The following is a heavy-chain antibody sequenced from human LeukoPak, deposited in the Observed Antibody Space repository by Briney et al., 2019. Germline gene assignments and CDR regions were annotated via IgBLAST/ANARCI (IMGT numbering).Heavy chain of an antibody. CDR1: GGSFSGYY. CDR2: INHSGST. D-gene: IGHD2-2*01. J-gene: IGHJ5*02. V-gene: IGHV4-34*01. CDR3: ASGCSSTSCYLGNWFDP. Sequence: SETLSRNCAVYGGSFSGYYWSWIRQPPGKGLEWIGEINHSGSTNYNPSLKSRVTISVDTTKNQFSLKLSSVTAADTAVYYCASGCSSTSCYLGNWFDPWGQGTLVTVSS.